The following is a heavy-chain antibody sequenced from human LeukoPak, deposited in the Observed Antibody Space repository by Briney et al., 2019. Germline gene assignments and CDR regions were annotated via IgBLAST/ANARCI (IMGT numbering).Heavy chain of an antibody. CDR3: ARASYYYDSSGYWD. CDR1: GGTSSSYA. D-gene: IGHD3-22*01. J-gene: IGHJ4*02. V-gene: IGHV1-69*05. Sequence: SVKVSCKASGGTSSSYAISWVRQAPGQGLEWMGRIIPIFGTANYAQKFQGRVTITTDESTSTAYMELSSLRSEDTAVYYCARASYYYDSSGYWDWGQGTLVTVSS. CDR2: IIPIFGTA.